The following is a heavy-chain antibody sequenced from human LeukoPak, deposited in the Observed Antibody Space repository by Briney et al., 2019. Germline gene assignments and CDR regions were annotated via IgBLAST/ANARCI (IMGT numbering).Heavy chain of an antibody. V-gene: IGHV4-59*01. CDR2: IYYSGST. CDR3: ARVTRRGYNPLGAFDI. CDR1: GGSISSYY. J-gene: IGHJ3*02. D-gene: IGHD5-24*01. Sequence: SETLSLTWTVSGGSISSYYWSWIRQPPGKGLEWIGYIYYSGSTNYNPSLKSRVTISVDTSKNQFSLKLSSVTAADTAVYYCARVTRRGYNPLGAFDIWGQGTMVTVSS.